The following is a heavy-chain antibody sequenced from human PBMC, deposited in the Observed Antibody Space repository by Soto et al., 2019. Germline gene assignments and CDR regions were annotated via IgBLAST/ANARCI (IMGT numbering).Heavy chain of an antibody. CDR1: GFTFSSYW. V-gene: IGHV3-7*01. J-gene: IGHJ3*02. CDR2: IKQDGSEK. Sequence: GESLKISCAASGFTFSSYWMSWVRQAPGKGLEWVANIKQDGSEKYYVDSVKGRFTISRDNAKNSLYLQMNSLRAEDTAVYYCARDPLRIVGATDAFDIWGQGTMVTVSS. D-gene: IGHD1-26*01. CDR3: ARDPLRIVGATDAFDI.